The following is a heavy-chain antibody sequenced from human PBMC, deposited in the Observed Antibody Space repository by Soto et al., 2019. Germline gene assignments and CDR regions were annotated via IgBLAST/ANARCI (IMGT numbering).Heavy chain of an antibody. CDR2: IYNGGST. CDR3: ARAPVGLDTISYFDY. J-gene: IGHJ4*02. V-gene: IGHV4-30-4*01. D-gene: IGHD3-3*01. CDR1: DXSVITVGFD. Sequence: TLSLGCTVSDXSVITVGFDWAWLRRPPGKGLEWIGYIYNGGSTYYRPSVETRMHMSLDATRNHYSLRMTSETAGDTAVYFCARAPVGLDTISYFDYWGQGKLGTVSS.